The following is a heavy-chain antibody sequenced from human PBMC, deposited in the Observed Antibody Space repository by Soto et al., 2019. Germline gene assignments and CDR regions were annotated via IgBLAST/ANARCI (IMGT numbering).Heavy chain of an antibody. J-gene: IGHJ3*02. Sequence: QVQLQESGPGLVKPSQTLSLTCTVSGGSISSGGYYWSWIRQHPGKGLEWIGYIYYSGSTYNNPSLKGRVTIAVDTSKNQSALKLRSVPAADTAVYYCAREGGYGSGQGYAFDIWGQGTMVTVSS. CDR1: GGSISSGGYY. CDR2: IYYSGST. CDR3: AREGGYGSGQGYAFDI. D-gene: IGHD3-10*01. V-gene: IGHV4-31*03.